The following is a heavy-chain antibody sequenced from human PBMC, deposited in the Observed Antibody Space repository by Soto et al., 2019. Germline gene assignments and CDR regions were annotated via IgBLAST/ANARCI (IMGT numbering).Heavy chain of an antibody. Sequence: SETLSLTYTVSGGSISGYYWSWIRQPPGKGLEWIGYIFYKGNTIYSPSLNRRVTISVDTSKNQFSIKLSSVTAADTAVYYCARISGRGFDYWGQGTLVTVSS. CDR1: GGSISGYY. CDR3: ARISGRGFDY. V-gene: IGHV4-59*08. D-gene: IGHD2-15*01. J-gene: IGHJ4*02. CDR2: IFYKGNT.